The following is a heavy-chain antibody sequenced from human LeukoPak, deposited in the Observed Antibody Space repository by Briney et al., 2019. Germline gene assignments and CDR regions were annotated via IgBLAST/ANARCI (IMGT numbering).Heavy chain of an antibody. CDR2: ISYDGSNK. Sequence: GGSLRLSCAASGFTFSSYGMPWVRQAPGKGLEWVAVISYDGSNKYYADSVKGRFTISRDNSKNTLYLQTNSLRAEDTAVYYCAKDDIVATAFDYWGQGTLVTVSS. J-gene: IGHJ4*02. CDR3: AKDDIVATAFDY. V-gene: IGHV3-30*18. D-gene: IGHD5-12*01. CDR1: GFTFSSYG.